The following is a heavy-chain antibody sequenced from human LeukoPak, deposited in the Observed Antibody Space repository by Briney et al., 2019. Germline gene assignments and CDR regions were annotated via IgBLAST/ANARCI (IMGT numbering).Heavy chain of an antibody. D-gene: IGHD6-13*01. J-gene: IGHJ4*02. Sequence: ASVKVSCKASGYTFTSYYMHWVQQAPGQGLEWMGIINPSGGSTSYAQKFQGRVTMTRDTSTSTVYMELSSLRSEDTAVYYCARGVVAAAGALIFDYWGQGTLVTVSS. CDR3: ARGVVAAAGALIFDY. V-gene: IGHV1-46*01. CDR2: INPSGGST. CDR1: GYTFTSYY.